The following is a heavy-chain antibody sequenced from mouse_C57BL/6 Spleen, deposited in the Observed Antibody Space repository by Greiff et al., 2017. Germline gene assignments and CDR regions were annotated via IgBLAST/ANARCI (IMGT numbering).Heavy chain of an antibody. D-gene: IGHD4-1*01. CDR2: IWSGGST. V-gene: IGHV2-2*01. CDR1: GFSLTSYG. CDR3: ARNLAKLTGTLYWYFDV. Sequence: VQLVESGPGLVQPSQSLSITCTVSGFSLTSYGVHWVRQSPGKGLEWLGVIWSGGSTDYNAAFISRLSISKDNSKSQVFFKMNSLQADDTAIYYCARNLAKLTGTLYWYFDVWGTGTTVTVSP. J-gene: IGHJ1*03.